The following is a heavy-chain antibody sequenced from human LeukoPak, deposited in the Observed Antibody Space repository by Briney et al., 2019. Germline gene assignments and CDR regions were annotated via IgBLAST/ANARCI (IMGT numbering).Heavy chain of an antibody. J-gene: IGHJ4*02. V-gene: IGHV3-74*01. CDR1: GFTFSGFW. CDR3: ARDSGGYLGHFDY. CDR2: LHSDGSNT. D-gene: IGHD1-26*01. Sequence: GGSLRLSCAASGFTFSGFWMHWVRQAPGKGQVWISRLHSDGSNTDYADSVKGRFTISRDNAKNTPYLQMNSLSAEDTAVYYCARDSGGYLGHFDYWGQGTLVTVSS.